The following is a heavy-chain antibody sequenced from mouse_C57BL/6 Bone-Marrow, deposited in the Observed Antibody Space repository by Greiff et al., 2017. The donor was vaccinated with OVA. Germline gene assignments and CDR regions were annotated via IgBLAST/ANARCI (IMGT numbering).Heavy chain of an antibody. CDR2: INPYNGDT. CDR1: GYSFTGYF. V-gene: IGHV1-20*01. D-gene: IGHD2-1*01. J-gene: IGHJ3*01. Sequence: EVQLQESGPELVKPGASVKISCKASGYSFTGYFMNWVMQSHGKSLEWIGRINPYNGDTFYNQKFKGKATLTVDKSSSTAHMELRSLTSEDSAVYYCARPIYYGNYRAWYAYWGQGTLVTVSA. CDR3: ARPIYYGNYRAWYAY.